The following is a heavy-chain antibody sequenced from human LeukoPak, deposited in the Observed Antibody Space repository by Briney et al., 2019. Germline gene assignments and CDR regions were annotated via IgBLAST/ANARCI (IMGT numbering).Heavy chain of an antibody. CDR3: ARDGTGTTHTPLFDY. CDR1: GFTFGSYG. J-gene: IGHJ4*02. V-gene: IGHV3-33*01. Sequence: AGGSLRLSCAASGFTFGSYGMHWVRQTPGKGLEWVAVIWHDGSNKYCADSVKGRFTISRDNSKNMLYLEMNSLRAEDTAVYYCARDGTGTTHTPLFDYWGQGTLVTVTS. CDR2: IWHDGSNK. D-gene: IGHD1-7*01.